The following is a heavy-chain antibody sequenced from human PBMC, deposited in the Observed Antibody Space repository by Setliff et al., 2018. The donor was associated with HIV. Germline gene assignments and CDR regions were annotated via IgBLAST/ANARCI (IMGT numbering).Heavy chain of an antibody. Sequence: PSETLSLTCTVSGDSITSGTYYWSWIRQPAGMRLEWIGHISTSGHTNYNPSLKSRVTLSLDNSKNQFSLKLTSVTAADTAVYYCARDIWAYGLVGSWSQGTQVTAPQ. D-gene: IGHD1-26*01. V-gene: IGHV4-61*09. CDR2: ISTSGHT. CDR3: ARDIWAYGLVGS. J-gene: IGHJ5*02. CDR1: GDSITSGTYY.